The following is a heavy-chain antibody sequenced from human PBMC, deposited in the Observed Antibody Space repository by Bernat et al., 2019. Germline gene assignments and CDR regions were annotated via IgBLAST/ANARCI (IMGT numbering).Heavy chain of an antibody. CDR2: INPSGGST. Sequence: QVQLVQSGAEVKKPGASVKVSCKASGYTFTSYYMHWVRQAPGQGLEWMGIINPSGGSTSYAQKFQGRVTMTRDTSTSTVYMELSSLRSEDTAVYYCARDRRGYSYGGELYYFDYWGQGTLVTVSS. D-gene: IGHD5-18*01. V-gene: IGHV1-46*01. CDR1: GYTFTSYY. CDR3: ARDRRGYSYGGELYYFDY. J-gene: IGHJ4*02.